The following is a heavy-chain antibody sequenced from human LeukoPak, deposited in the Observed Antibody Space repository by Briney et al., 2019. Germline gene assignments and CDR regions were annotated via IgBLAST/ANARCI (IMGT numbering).Heavy chain of an antibody. CDR3: ARVGGGEPFDY. Sequence: ASVKVSCKASGYTFTGYYMHWVRQAPGQGLEWMGWINPNSGGTNCAQKFQGRVTMTRDTSISTAYMELSRLRSDDTAVYYCARVGGGEPFDYWGQGTLVTVSS. J-gene: IGHJ4*02. CDR1: GYTFTGYY. V-gene: IGHV1-2*02. CDR2: INPNSGGT. D-gene: IGHD2-21*01.